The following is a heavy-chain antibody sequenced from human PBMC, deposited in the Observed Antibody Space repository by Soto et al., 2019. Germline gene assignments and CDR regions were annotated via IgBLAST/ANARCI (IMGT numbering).Heavy chain of an antibody. J-gene: IGHJ6*02. CDR2: INPSGGST. CDR3: ARVLLRCSNTSCYSEDGRDV. D-gene: IGHD2-2*02. CDR1: GYTFTSYY. V-gene: IGHV1-46*01. Sequence: ASVKVSCKASGYTFTSYYMHWVRQAPGQGLEWMGIINPSGGSTSYAQKFQGRVTMTRDTSTSTVYMELSSLRSEDTAVYYCARVLLRCSNTSCYSEDGRDVWSQGTTDIGSS.